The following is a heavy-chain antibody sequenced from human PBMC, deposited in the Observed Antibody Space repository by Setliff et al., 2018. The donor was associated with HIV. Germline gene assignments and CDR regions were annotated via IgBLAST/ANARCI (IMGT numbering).Heavy chain of an antibody. V-gene: IGHV4-61*02. CDR1: GGSISSGTSY. D-gene: IGHD3-16*02. CDR3: ARETYDYVWGTYRYRPRYFDY. J-gene: IGHJ4*02. CDR2: IYTSGST. Sequence: SETLSLTCTVSGGSISSGTSYWSWIRQPAEKGLEWIGRIYTSGSTNYNPSLKSRVSISVDTSKNRFSLKLSSVTAADTAVYYCARETYDYVWGTYRYRPRYFDYWGQGTLVTVSS.